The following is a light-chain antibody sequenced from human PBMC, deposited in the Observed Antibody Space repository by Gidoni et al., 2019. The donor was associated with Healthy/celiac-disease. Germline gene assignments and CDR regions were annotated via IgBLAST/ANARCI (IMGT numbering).Light chain of an antibody. CDR1: HVVSRY. V-gene: IGKV3-15*01. Sequence: TLSLPPGEMATLSCRASHVVSRYLACDQQTPGQAPRLLIYGASTRRNGIPSRFSGSGFGTEFTLTISSLQPEDFAVYYCQQYNNWPRTFGQGTKVEIK. CDR2: GAS. J-gene: IGKJ1*01. CDR3: QQYNNWPRT.